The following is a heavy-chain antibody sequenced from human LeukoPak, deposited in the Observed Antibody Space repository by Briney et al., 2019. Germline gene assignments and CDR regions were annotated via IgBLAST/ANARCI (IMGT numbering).Heavy chain of an antibody. CDR3: AKGLSVLRFLEWLTYYYYYMDV. V-gene: IGHV3-7*03. J-gene: IGHJ6*03. Sequence: GGSLRLSCAASGFTFRSYWMSWVRQAPGKGLEWVANIKQDGSEEYYVDSVKGRFTISRDNAENTLYLQMNSLRAEDTAVYYCAKGLSVLRFLEWLTYYYYYMDVWGKGTTVTVSS. CDR1: GFTFRSYW. D-gene: IGHD3-3*01. CDR2: IKQDGSEE.